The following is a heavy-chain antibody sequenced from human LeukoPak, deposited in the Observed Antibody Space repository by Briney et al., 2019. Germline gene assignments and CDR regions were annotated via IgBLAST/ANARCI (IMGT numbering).Heavy chain of an antibody. D-gene: IGHD1-1*01. V-gene: IGHV3-23*01. CDR1: GVTLSNYA. J-gene: IGHJ5*02. Sequence: PGGSLRLSCVASGVTLSNYAMSWARQAPGKGLEWVSGISSSGSGGNTYYADSVKGRFTISRDNSKNTLYLQMNSLRVEDTAMYYCARAGHVVENIRTGWFDPWGQGTLVTVSS. CDR3: ARAGHVVENIRTGWFDP. CDR2: ISSSGSGGNT.